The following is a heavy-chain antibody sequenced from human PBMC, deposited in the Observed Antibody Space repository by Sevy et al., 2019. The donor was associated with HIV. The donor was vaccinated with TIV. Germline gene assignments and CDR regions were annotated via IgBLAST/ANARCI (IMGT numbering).Heavy chain of an antibody. CDR1: GFTFSDYA. CDR2: ISWNSGAT. J-gene: IGHJ3*02. Sequence: GGSLRLSCAASGFTFSDYAMHWVRQVPGKGLEWVSGISWNSGATGYADSVRGRFTISRDNTKNSLHLQMNSLRVEDXXXXXXXXXXXXXXXXXXXXXSVNAFDIWGQGTMVTVSS. CDR3: XXXXXXXXXXXXXXXSVNAFDI. V-gene: IGHV3-9*01.